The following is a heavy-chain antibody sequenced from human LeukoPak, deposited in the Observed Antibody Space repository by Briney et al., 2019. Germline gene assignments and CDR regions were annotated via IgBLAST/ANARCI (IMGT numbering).Heavy chain of an antibody. D-gene: IGHD3-3*01. J-gene: IGHJ6*02. Sequence: SETLSLTCTVSGGSISRYYWNWIRQPPGKGLEWIGYIYYSGSTNYNPSLKSRVTISVDTSKNQFSLKLSSVTAADTAVYYCARPNVYYDFWSGRYRDYGMDVWGQGTTVTVSS. V-gene: IGHV4-59*08. CDR2: IYYSGST. CDR3: ARPNVYYDFWSGRYRDYGMDV. CDR1: GGSISRYY.